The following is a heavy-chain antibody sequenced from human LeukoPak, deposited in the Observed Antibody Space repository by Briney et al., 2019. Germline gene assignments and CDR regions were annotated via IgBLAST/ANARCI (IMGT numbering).Heavy chain of an antibody. CDR2: ISGSGSST. J-gene: IGHJ4*02. CDR3: ARARYSYGYGNENPKDY. V-gene: IGHV3-23*01. D-gene: IGHD5-18*01. Sequence: GGSLRLSCAASGFTFSSYAMSWVRQAPGKGLEWVSAISGSGSSTYYADSVKGRFTISRDNSRNTLYLQMNSLRAEDTAVYYCARARYSYGYGNENPKDYWGQGTLVTVSS. CDR1: GFTFSSYA.